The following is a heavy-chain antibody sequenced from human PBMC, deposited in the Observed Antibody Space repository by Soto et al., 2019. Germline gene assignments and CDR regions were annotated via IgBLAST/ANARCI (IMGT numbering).Heavy chain of an antibody. V-gene: IGHV1-69*13. CDR1: GGTFSSYA. D-gene: IGHD6-19*01. J-gene: IGHJ6*02. CDR3: ARVGYSSGWYGQYYYGMDV. CDR2: IIPIFGTA. Sequence: SVKVSCKASGGTFSSYAISWVRQAPGQGLEWMGGIIPIFGTANYARKFQGRVTITADESTSTAYMELSSLRSEDTAVYYCARVGYSSGWYGQYYYGMDVWGQGTTVTVSS.